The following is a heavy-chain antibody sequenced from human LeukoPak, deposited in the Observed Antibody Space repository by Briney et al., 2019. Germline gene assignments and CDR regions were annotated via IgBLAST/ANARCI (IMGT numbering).Heavy chain of an antibody. CDR3: ARDYYGSGPFDY. CDR2: ISYDGSNK. CDR1: GFTFSSYA. Sequence: GRPLRLSCAASGFTFSSYAMHWVRQAPGKGLEWVAVISYDGSNKYYADSVKGRFTISRDNSKNTLYLQMNSLRAEDTAVYYCARDYYGSGPFDYWGQGTLVTVSS. V-gene: IGHV3-30*04. J-gene: IGHJ4*02. D-gene: IGHD3-10*01.